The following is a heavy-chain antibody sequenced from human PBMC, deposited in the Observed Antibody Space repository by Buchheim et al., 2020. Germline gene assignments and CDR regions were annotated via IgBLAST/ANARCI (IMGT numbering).Heavy chain of an antibody. CDR2: IIPIFGTA. D-gene: IGHD2-2*02. V-gene: IGHV1-69*01. Sequence: QVQLVQSGAEVKKPGSSVKVSCKASGGTFSSYAISWVRQAPGQGLEWMGGIIPIFGTANYAQKFQGRVTITADESTSKAYMELSSLRSEDTAVYYCARSHCSSTSCYIRDENYYYYGMDVWGQGTT. J-gene: IGHJ6*02. CDR1: GGTFSSYA. CDR3: ARSHCSSTSCYIRDENYYYYGMDV.